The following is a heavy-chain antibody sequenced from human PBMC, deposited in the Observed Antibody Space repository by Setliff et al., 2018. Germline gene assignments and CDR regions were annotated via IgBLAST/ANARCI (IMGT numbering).Heavy chain of an antibody. D-gene: IGHD7-27*01. J-gene: IGHJ3*01. CDR3: ARRWETGDQDAFDL. CDR1: GYTFSDYG. V-gene: IGHV1-18*01. Sequence: GASVKVSCKASGYTFSDYGITWVRQAPGQGLEWMGWISIYTGNAYYAHKLQGRVTMTTDTSTDTAYMELRSLRSDDTAVYYCARRWETGDQDAFDLWGQGTMVTVSS. CDR2: ISIYTGNA.